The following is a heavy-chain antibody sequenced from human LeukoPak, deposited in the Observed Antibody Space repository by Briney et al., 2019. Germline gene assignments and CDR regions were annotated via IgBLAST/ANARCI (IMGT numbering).Heavy chain of an antibody. CDR2: ISGSGGST. V-gene: IGHV3-23*01. D-gene: IGHD3-3*01. CDR1: GFTFSSYA. J-gene: IGHJ5*02. CDR3: AKEERWVTIFGVVIPRGNWFDP. Sequence: GGSLRLSCAASGFTFSSYAMSWVRQAPGKGLEWVSAISGSGGSTYYADSVKGRFTISRDNSKNTLYLQMNSLRAADTAVYYCAKEERWVTIFGVVIPRGNWFDPWGQGALVTVSS.